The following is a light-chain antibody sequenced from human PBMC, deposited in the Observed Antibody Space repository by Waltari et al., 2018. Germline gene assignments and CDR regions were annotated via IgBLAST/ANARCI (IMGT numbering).Light chain of an antibody. CDR2: GAS. J-gene: IGKJ1*01. V-gene: IGKV3-20*01. CDR1: QSVSRA. Sequence: EIVLTQSPGTLSLSQGARATLSCRASQSVSRALAWYQQNPGQAPRLLIYGASNRATGIPDRFSGSGSGTDFSLIISRLEPEDFAVYYCQHYVSLPVTFGQGTKVEIK. CDR3: QHYVSLPVT.